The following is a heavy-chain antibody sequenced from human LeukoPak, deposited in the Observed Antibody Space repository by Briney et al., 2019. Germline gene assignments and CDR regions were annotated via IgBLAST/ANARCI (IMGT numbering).Heavy chain of an antibody. CDR3: ARDGYNPYDY. Sequence: ASVKVSCKASGYTFTTYGISWVRQAPGQGLEWMGRIIPILGIANYAQKFQGRVTITADKSTSTAYMELSSLRSEDTAVYYCARDGYNPYDYWGQGTLVTVSS. CDR1: GYTFTTYG. CDR2: IIPILGIA. J-gene: IGHJ4*02. D-gene: IGHD5-24*01. V-gene: IGHV1-69*04.